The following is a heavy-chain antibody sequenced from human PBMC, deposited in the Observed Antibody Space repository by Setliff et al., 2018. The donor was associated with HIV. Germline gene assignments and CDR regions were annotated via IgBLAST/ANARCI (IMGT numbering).Heavy chain of an antibody. Sequence: ASVKVSCKASGYTFSGNYIHWVRQAPGQGLEWMGWINPNTGLTNYAQKFQGRVTMTRDTSITTAYMELERLSADDTAIYYCVKADVLLCDVWGQGTLVTVSS. CDR2: INPNTGLT. CDR1: GYTFSGNY. D-gene: IGHD3-16*01. CDR3: VKADVLLCDV. V-gene: IGHV1-2*02. J-gene: IGHJ4*02.